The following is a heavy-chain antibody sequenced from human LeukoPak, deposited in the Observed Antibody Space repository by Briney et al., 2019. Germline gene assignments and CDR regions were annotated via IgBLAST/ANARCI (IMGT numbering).Heavy chain of an antibody. D-gene: IGHD3-10*01. V-gene: IGHV1-2*02. CDR3: AKDLRFCHGSGSSRRDYGMDV. Sequence: ASVKVSCKASGYTFSGYYMHWVRQAPGQGLEWMGWINPNSGGTKYAQKFQGRVTMTRDTSIKTAYMELSRLRSDDTAVYYCAKDLRFCHGSGSSRRDYGMDVWGQGTTVTVSS. CDR2: INPNSGGT. J-gene: IGHJ6*02. CDR1: GYTFSGYY.